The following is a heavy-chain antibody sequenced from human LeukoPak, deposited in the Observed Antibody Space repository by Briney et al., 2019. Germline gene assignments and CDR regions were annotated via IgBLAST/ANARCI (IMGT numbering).Heavy chain of an antibody. CDR3: AREVPYYYDSSGYYPY. CDR2: ISSSSSTI. CDR1: GFTFSSYS. V-gene: IGHV3-48*01. J-gene: IGHJ4*02. Sequence: PGGSLRLSCAASGFTFSSYSMNWVRQAPGKGLEWVSYISSSSSTIYYADSVKGRFTISRDNAKNSLYLQMNSLRAEDTAVYYCAREVPYYYDSSGYYPYWGQGTLVTVSS. D-gene: IGHD3-22*01.